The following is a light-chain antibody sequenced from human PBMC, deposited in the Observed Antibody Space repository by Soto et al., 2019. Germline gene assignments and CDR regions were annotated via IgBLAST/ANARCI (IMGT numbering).Light chain of an antibody. CDR2: WAT. CDR1: QSVLYGSNDMNY. CDR3: HQYYTIPDN. V-gene: IGKV4-1*01. Sequence: DIVMTQSPDSLAVSLGERATINCKSSQSVLYGSNDMNYLAWYQQKAGQPPKLLINWATTRESGVPDRFTGSGSGTEFTLTISSLQAEDVAVYYCHQYYTIPDNFGQGTTLEIK. J-gene: IGKJ2*01.